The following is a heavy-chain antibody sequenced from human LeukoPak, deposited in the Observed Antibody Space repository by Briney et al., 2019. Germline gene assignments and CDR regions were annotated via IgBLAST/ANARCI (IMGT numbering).Heavy chain of an antibody. CDR1: GGSISSYY. D-gene: IGHD1-26*01. J-gene: IGHJ5*02. CDR2: IYYSGST. V-gene: IGHV4-59*01. CDR3: ARAELVGATPNWFDP. Sequence: PSETLSLTCTVSGGSISSYYWSWIRQPPGKGLEWIGYIYYSGSTNYNPSLKSRVTISVDTSKNQFSLKLSSVTAADTAVYYCARAELVGATPNWFDPWGQGTLVTVSS.